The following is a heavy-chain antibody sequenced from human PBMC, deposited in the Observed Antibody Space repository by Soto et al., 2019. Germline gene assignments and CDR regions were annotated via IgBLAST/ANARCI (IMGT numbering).Heavy chain of an antibody. CDR2: ISYDGSNK. D-gene: IGHD4-17*01. J-gene: IGHJ4*02. Sequence: GGSLRLSCAASGFTFSSYAMHWVRQAPGKGLEWVAVISYDGSNKYYADSVKGRFTISRDNSKNTLYLQMNSLRAEDTAVYYCARDEGYGDYVRYYFDYWGQGTLVTVSS. CDR1: GFTFSSYA. V-gene: IGHV3-30-3*01. CDR3: ARDEGYGDYVRYYFDY.